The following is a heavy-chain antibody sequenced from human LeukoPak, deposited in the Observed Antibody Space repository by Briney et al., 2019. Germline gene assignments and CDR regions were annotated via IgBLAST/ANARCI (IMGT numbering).Heavy chain of an antibody. V-gene: IGHV3-33*01. CDR1: GFTFSSYG. CDR2: IWYDGSNK. Sequence: GGSLRLSCAASGFTFSSYGIHWVRQAPGKGLEWVAVIWYDGSNKYYADSVKGRFTISRDNSKNTLYLQMNNLRAEDTAVYYCARDQGYSSSWYERGNWFDPWAREPWSPSPQ. CDR3: ARDQGYSSSWYERGNWFDP. D-gene: IGHD6-13*01. J-gene: IGHJ5*02.